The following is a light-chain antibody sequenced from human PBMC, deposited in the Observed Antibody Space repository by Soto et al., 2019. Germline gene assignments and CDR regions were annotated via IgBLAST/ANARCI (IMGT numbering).Light chain of an antibody. V-gene: IGLV2-23*01. CDR3: CSYAERGTFFF. J-gene: IGLJ1*01. CDR1: NNDLGSYNL. CDR2: EGN. Sequence: QSALTQPASVSGSPGQSITISCTGTNNDLGSYNLVSWYQQHPGKAPKLIIYEGNRRPSGVSTRFSDSKSDTTASLTISGLEAEDGVVFTCCSYAERGTFFFFAPGTRVPAL.